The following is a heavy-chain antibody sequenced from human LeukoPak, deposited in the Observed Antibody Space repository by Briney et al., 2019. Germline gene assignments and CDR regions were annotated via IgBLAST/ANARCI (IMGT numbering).Heavy chain of an antibody. CDR1: GGSISSSNW. Sequence: SGTLSLTCAVSGGSISSSNWWSWVRQPPGKGLEWIGEINHSGSTNYNPSLKSRVTISVDTSKNQFSLKLSSVTAADTAVYYCASSRLTTGDYWGQGTLVTVSS. V-gene: IGHV4-4*02. J-gene: IGHJ4*02. CDR2: INHSGST. D-gene: IGHD4-17*01. CDR3: ASSRLTTGDY.